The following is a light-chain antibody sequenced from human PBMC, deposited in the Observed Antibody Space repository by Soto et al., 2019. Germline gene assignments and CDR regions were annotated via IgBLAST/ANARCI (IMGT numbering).Light chain of an antibody. CDR3: AAWDDSLSGLYV. CDR1: SSDVGGYNY. Sequence: QSALTQPRSVSGSPGQSVTISCAGTSSDVGGYNYVSWYQQHPGKAPKLMIYDVTKRPSGVPNRFSGSKSGNRASLTISGLQAEDEADYYCAAWDDSLSGLYVFGTGTKVTVL. CDR2: DVT. V-gene: IGLV2-11*01. J-gene: IGLJ1*01.